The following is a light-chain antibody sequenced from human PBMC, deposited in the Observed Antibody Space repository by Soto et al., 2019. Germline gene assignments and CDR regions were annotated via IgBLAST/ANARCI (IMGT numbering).Light chain of an antibody. CDR3: AAWDDSLNGPA. Sequence: QSALTQPPSASGTPGQRVTVSCSGTYSNIGINDVHWYRQLSGTAPQILSYDTSQRATGVPDRFSGSRSGTSASLVISGLQTEDEADYHCAAWDDSLNGPAFGGGTQLTVL. CDR1: YSNIGIND. CDR2: DTS. J-gene: IGLJ2*01. V-gene: IGLV1-44*01.